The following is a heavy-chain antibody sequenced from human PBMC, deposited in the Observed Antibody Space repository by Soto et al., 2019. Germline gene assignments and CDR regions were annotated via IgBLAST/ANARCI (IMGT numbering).Heavy chain of an antibody. D-gene: IGHD2-15*01. V-gene: IGHV4-39*01. Sequence: SETLSLTCTVSGGSISSSSYYWGWIRQPPGKGLEWIGSIYYSGSTYYNPSLKSRVTISVDTSKNQFSLKLSSVTAADTAVYYCARIGVVVAAGPVDYWGQGTLVTVSS. CDR2: IYYSGST. J-gene: IGHJ4*02. CDR1: GGSISSSSYY. CDR3: ARIGVVVAAGPVDY.